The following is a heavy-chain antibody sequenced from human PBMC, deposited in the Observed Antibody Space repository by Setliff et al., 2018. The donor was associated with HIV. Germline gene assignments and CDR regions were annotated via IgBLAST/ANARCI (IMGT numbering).Heavy chain of an antibody. D-gene: IGHD4-4*01. CDR1: GYTFTGYY. V-gene: IGHV1-2*02. CDR2: INPNNGVT. J-gene: IGHJ6*02. CDR3: ARDDEMGTVTEHYYYGMGV. Sequence: ASVKVSCKASGYTFTGYYVHWVRQAPGQGLEWMGWINPNNGVTNYAQKFQGRVTMTRDTSISTAYMELNRLRSDDTAVYYCARDDEMGTVTEHYYYGMGVWGQGTTVTVSS.